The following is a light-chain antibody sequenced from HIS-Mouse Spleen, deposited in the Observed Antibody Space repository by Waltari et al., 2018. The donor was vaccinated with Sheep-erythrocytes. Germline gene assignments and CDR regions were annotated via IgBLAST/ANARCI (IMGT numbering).Light chain of an antibody. CDR3: QAWDSSIVV. CDR1: KVGDKY. V-gene: IGLV3-1*01. CDR2: QDT. Sequence: SSELTQPPSVSVSPGPPASITCPGEKVGDKYACWYQQKPGQSPVLVIYQDTKRPSGIPERFSGSNSGNTATLTISGTQAMDEADYYCQAWDSSIVVFGGGTKLTVL. J-gene: IGLJ2*01.